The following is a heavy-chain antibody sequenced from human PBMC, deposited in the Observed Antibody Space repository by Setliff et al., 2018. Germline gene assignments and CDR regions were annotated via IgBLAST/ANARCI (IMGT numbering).Heavy chain of an antibody. D-gene: IGHD2-8*01. CDR3: SRLVRHCSRPTCQRTLGDEV. V-gene: IGHV1-18*01. CDR2: ISPHTGNT. J-gene: IGHJ4*02. Sequence: ASVKVSCKTSGYTFNDYGIAWVRQAPGQGLEWMGWISPHTGNTYYTPKLHGRVTLTTDTSASTAYMELRSLGSDDTAVYYCSRLVRHCSRPTCQRTLGDEVWGQGTLVTVSS. CDR1: GYTFNDYG.